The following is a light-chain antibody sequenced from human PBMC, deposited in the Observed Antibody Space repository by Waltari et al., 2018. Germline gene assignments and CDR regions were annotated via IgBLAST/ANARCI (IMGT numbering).Light chain of an antibody. CDR2: VNSDGSH. CDR3: ETGGHGTWV. CDR1: RGHSSHI. Sequence: QLVLTQSPSASASLGASVKLTCPLSRGHSSHIIAWLQQRPERRPRSLMKVNSDGSHSKGDDIPDRFSGSSSGAERYLIISSLQSEDEADYYCETGGHGTWVFGGGTKLTVL. J-gene: IGLJ3*02. V-gene: IGLV4-69*01.